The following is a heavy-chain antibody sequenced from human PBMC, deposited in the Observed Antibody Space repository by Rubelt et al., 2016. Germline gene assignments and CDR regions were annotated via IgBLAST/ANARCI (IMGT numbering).Heavy chain of an antibody. D-gene: IGHD4-17*01. Sequence: SCAASGFTFSSYAMSWVRQAPGKGLEWVSSISGSGGSTYYADSVKGRFTISRDNAKNSLYLQTNSLRAEDTAVYYCARDLRMYGDYPDDAFDIWGQGTMVTVSS. J-gene: IGHJ3*02. V-gene: IGHV3-23*01. CDR2: ISGSGGST. CDR3: ARDLRMYGDYPDDAFDI. CDR1: GFTFSSYA.